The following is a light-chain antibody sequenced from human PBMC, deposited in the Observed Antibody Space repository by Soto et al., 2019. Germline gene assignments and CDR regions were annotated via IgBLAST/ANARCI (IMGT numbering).Light chain of an antibody. CDR1: QDFNNY. CDR2: VAS. J-gene: IGKJ4*01. V-gene: IGKV1-9*01. Sequence: DIQLTQSPSFLSASVGDRVTITCRASQDFNNYLAWYQQKPGEAPKLLMYVASTLQSGVPSRFSGSGSGTDFTLTISRLEPEDFAVYYCQQYGVSQGPLGGGTKVDIK. CDR3: QQYGVSQGP.